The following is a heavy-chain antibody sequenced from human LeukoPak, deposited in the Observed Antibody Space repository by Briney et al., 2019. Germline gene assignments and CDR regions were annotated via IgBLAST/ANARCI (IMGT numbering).Heavy chain of an antibody. Sequence: PSETLSLTCAVYGGSFSGYYWSWIRQPPGKGLEWIGEINHSGSTNYNPSLKSRVTISVDRSKNQFSLKLSSVTAADTAVYYCARGHSSSWYGPHFDYWGQGTLVTVSS. CDR1: GGSFSGYY. CDR3: ARGHSSSWYGPHFDY. J-gene: IGHJ4*02. D-gene: IGHD6-13*01. CDR2: INHSGST. V-gene: IGHV4-34*01.